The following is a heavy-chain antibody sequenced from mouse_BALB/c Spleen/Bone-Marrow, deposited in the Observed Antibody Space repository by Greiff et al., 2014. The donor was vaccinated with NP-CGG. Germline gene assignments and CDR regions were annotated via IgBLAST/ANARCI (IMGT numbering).Heavy chain of an antibody. CDR2: VTPNNGGP. D-gene: IGHD1-1*01. CDR1: GYSFTDYY. Sequence: EVKLVESGPALVKPGASVKMSCKASGYSFTDYYMHWVKQSHGKSLEWIGRVTPNNGGPSYNQKVKGKAILTVDKSSSPAYMELRRLTSEDSAVYYCARGDYGSSYRDCDVWGAGTTVTVSS. J-gene: IGHJ1*01. CDR3: ARGDYGSSYRDCDV. V-gene: IGHV1-34*01.